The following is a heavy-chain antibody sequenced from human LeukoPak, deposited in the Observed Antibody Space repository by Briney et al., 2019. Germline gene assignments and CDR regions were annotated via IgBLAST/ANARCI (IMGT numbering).Heavy chain of an antibody. CDR1: GYTFTSYD. J-gene: IGHJ4*02. CDR2: MNPNSGNT. D-gene: IGHD3-10*01. Sequence: ASVRVSCKASGYTFTSYDINWVRQATGQGLEWMGWMNPNSGNTGYAQKLQGRVTMTRNTSISTAYMELSSLRSEDTAVYYCARVSVRGVLAPPGGYWGQGTLVTVSS. V-gene: IGHV1-8*01. CDR3: ARVSVRGVLAPPGGY.